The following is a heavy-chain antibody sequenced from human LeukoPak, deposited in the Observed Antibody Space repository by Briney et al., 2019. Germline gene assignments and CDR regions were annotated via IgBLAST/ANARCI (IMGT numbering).Heavy chain of an antibody. CDR1: GYTFTSYW. J-gene: IGHJ4*02. V-gene: IGHV5-51*01. D-gene: IGHD2/OR15-2a*01. CDR2: IFPGDSDT. CDR3: ARAPSFLQPTDY. Sequence: GEPLKISCKGSGYTFTSYWIGWVRQMPGKGLEWMGIIFPGDSDTRYSPSFQGQVTISADKSVNTAYLQWSSLKASDTAMYYCARAPSFLQPTDYWGQGTLVTVSS.